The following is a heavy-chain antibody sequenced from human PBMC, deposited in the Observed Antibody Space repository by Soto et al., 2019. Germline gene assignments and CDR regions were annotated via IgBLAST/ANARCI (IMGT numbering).Heavy chain of an antibody. V-gene: IGHV3-30-3*01. J-gene: IGHJ4*02. Sequence: QVQLVESGGGVVQPGRSLRLSCAASGFTVSAYTMHWVRQAPGKGLEWVAVISSDGNNKYYTDSVKGRFTISRDTSTNPLYLQMNSLRAEDTARYYCARWEQPLFDYWGQGTLVTVSS. CDR1: GFTVSAYT. D-gene: IGHD1-26*01. CDR3: ARWEQPLFDY. CDR2: ISSDGNNK.